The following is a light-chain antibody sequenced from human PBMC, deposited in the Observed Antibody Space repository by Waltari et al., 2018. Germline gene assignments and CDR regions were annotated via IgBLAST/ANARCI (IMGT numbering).Light chain of an antibody. Sequence: QSVLTQPPSASGTPGQRVTITCSGSASNIGVNLVHWYQQPPGKAPKHLIYRVDRRPSGVTDLFTASKTGAAASLAVSGLQSEDEADYCWASWDDSLNGHWVFGGGTKVPVL. V-gene: IGLV1-44*01. J-gene: IGLJ3*02. CDR3: ASWDDSLNGHWV. CDR1: ASNIGVNL. CDR2: RVD.